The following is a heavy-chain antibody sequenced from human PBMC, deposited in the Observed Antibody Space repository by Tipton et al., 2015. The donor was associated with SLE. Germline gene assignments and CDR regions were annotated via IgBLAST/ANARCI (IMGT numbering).Heavy chain of an antibody. CDR1: GFTFTDYN. D-gene: IGHD6-25*01. CDR3: ARGDSSSGDY. V-gene: IGHV3-30*12. J-gene: IGHJ4*02. Sequence: SLRLSCAASGFTFTDYNMHWVRQAPGKGLEWVGFLEHNGNKKFYADSVRGRFTISSDNSKNTLYLQMNSLRVEDTAVYYCARGDSSSGDYWGQGTLVTVSS. CDR2: LEHNGNKK.